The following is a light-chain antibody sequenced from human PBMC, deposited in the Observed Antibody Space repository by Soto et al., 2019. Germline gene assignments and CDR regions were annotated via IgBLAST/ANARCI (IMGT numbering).Light chain of an antibody. V-gene: IGKV3-11*01. CDR1: QSVSSY. J-gene: IGKJ4*01. CDR3: QQRSNWPPLT. CDR2: DAS. Sequence: EIVLTQSPATLSLSPGERATLSCRASQSVSSYLAWYQQKPDQAPRLLIYDASNRATGIPARFSGSGSGTDFTLPISNLEPEDFAVYYCQQRSNWPPLTFGGGTKVEIK.